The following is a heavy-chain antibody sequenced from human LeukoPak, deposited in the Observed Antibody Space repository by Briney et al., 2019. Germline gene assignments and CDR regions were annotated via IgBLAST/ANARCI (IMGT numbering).Heavy chain of an antibody. CDR2: IKQDGSET. J-gene: IGHJ6*02. Sequence: GGSLRLSCAASGFTFRSYWMTWVRQYPGKGLEWVANIKQDGSETYYADSVKGRFTISRDNAKRSLYLQINSLSAADTAVYSCARDRKVGYYYYGMDVWGQGTTVTVSS. CDR1: GFTFRSYW. D-gene: IGHD1-26*01. V-gene: IGHV3-7*01. CDR3: ARDRKVGYYYYGMDV.